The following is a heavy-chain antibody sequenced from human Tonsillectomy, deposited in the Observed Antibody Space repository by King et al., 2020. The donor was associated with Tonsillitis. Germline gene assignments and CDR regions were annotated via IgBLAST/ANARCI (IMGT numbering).Heavy chain of an antibody. CDR3: AKDSSQGTTVVTLPVYYFDY. CDR2: ISGSGGST. J-gene: IGHJ4*02. Sequence: DVQLVESGGGLVQPGGSLRLSCAASGFTFSSYAMSWVRQAPGKGLEWVSAISGSGGSTYYADSVKGRFTISRDNSKNTLYLQMNSLRAEDTAVYYCAKDSSQGTTVVTLPVYYFDYWGQGTLVTVSS. CDR1: GFTFSSYA. D-gene: IGHD4-23*01. V-gene: IGHV3-23*04.